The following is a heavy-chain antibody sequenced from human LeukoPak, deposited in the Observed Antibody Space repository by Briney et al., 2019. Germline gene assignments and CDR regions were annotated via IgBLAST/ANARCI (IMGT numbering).Heavy chain of an antibody. D-gene: IGHD3-9*01. CDR1: GFTFSSYA. V-gene: IGHV3-30-3*01. J-gene: IGHJ4*02. Sequence: GRSLRLSCAASGFTFSSYAMRWVRQAPGKGLEWVAVISYDGSNKYYADSVKGRFTISRDNSKNTLYLQMNSLRAEDTAVYYCARNLYYDILTGNRYFDYWGQGTLVTVSS. CDR3: ARNLYYDILTGNRYFDY. CDR2: ISYDGSNK.